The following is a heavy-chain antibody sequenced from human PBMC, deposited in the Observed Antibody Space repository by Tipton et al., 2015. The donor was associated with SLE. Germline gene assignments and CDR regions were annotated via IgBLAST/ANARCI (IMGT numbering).Heavy chain of an antibody. Sequence: SLRLSCAASGFSFDSYGIHWVRQAPGKGLEWVAFIRYDGNNKYYADSVKGRFTISRDNSKNTLYLQMNSLRAEDTAVYYCARMGVSGYYGMDVWGQGTTVTVSS. J-gene: IGHJ6*02. CDR3: ARMGVSGYYGMDV. V-gene: IGHV3-30*02. D-gene: IGHD2-21*01. CDR2: IRYDGNNK. CDR1: GFSFDSYG.